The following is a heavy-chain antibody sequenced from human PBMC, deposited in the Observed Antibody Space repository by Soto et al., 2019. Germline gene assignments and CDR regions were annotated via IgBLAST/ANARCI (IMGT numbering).Heavy chain of an antibody. CDR1: GFTFSSYA. D-gene: IGHD4-17*01. V-gene: IGHV3-23*01. CDR3: AKDHITRVYGLCFDY. Sequence: EVQLLESGGGLVQPGGSLRLSCAASGFTFSSYAMSWVRQAPGKGLEWVSAISGSGGSTYYADSVKGRFTIYRDNSKNTLYLQKNSLRDEDTAGYYCAKDHITRVYGLCFDYWGQGTLVTVSS. J-gene: IGHJ4*02. CDR2: ISGSGGST.